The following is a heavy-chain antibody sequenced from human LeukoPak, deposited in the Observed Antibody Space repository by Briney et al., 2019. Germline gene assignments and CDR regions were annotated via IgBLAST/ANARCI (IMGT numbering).Heavy chain of an antibody. Sequence: ASVNVSCKASGGTFSSYAISWVRQAPGQGLEWMGGIIPIFGTANYAQKFQGRVTITADESTSTAYMELSSLRSEDTAVYYCARDMGYGGNSQAVAFDIWGQGTMVTVSS. CDR1: GGTFSSYA. J-gene: IGHJ3*02. V-gene: IGHV1-69*13. CDR3: ARDMGYGGNSQAVAFDI. D-gene: IGHD4-23*01. CDR2: IIPIFGTA.